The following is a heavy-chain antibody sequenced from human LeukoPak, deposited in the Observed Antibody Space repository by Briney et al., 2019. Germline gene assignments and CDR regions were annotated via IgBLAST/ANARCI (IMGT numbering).Heavy chain of an antibody. V-gene: IGHV3-23*01. CDR2: ISGSGGST. D-gene: IGHD3-22*01. CDR3: AKATYYYDSSGYYYYFDY. Sequence: PGGSLRLSCAASGFTFSSYAMSWVRQAPGKGLEWASAISGSGGSTYYADSVKGRFTISRDNSKNTLYLQMNSLRAEDTAVYYCAKATYYYDSSGYYYYFDYWGQGTLVTVSS. CDR1: GFTFSSYA. J-gene: IGHJ4*02.